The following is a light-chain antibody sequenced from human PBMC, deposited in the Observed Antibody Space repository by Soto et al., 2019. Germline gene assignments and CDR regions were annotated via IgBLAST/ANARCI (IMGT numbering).Light chain of an antibody. CDR1: QAIGND. CDR2: AAS. Sequence: DIQMTQSPSSLSASVGDRVTITCRASQAIGNDLGWYQQRPGKAPNRLIYAASRLLSGVPSRFSGSGSGTDFTLTISSLQPEDVATYYCQKYNSAPLTFGQGTRLEIK. V-gene: IGKV1-27*01. J-gene: IGKJ5*01. CDR3: QKYNSAPLT.